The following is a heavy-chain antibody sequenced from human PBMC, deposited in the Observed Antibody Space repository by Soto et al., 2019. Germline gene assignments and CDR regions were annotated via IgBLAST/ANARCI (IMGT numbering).Heavy chain of an antibody. D-gene: IGHD4-17*01. CDR3: ARAVYGGGGRFDH. J-gene: IGHJ4*02. CDR2: INPDAGNT. V-gene: IGHV1-3*01. Sequence: QVQLVQSGAEVKKPGASVKLSCQASGYSFTNYAIHWVHQAPGQRPECMGWINPDAGNTRYSHQFQGRVTITADTSASTAYMELSSLTSEDTAVFYCARAVYGGGGRFDHWGQGTLVNVSS. CDR1: GYSFTNYA.